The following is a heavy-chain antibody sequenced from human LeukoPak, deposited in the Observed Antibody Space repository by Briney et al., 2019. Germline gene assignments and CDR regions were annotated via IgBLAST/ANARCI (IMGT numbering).Heavy chain of an antibody. CDR3: AKLFGATDFDY. J-gene: IGHJ4*02. CDR2: ISYDGSNK. D-gene: IGHD1-26*01. Sequence: GGSLRLSCAASGFTFSSYGMHWVRQAPGKGLEWVAVISYDGSNKYYADSVKGRFTISRDNSKNTLYLQMNSLRAEDTAVYYCAKLFGATDFDYWGQGTLVTVSS. CDR1: GFTFSSYG. V-gene: IGHV3-30*18.